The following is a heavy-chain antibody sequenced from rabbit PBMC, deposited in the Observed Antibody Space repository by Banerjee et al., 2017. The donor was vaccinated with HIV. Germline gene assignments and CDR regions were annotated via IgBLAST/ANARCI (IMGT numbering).Heavy chain of an antibody. CDR3: ARDLTGVIGWNFGW. CDR2: IAGSSSGFT. V-gene: IGHV1S40*01. Sequence: QSLEESGGGLVQPEGSLALTCKASGFSFSSSDYICWVRQAPGKGLEWISCIAGSSSGFTYSATWAKGRFTCSKTSSTTVTLQLTSLTAADTATYFCARDLTGVIGWNFGWWGPGTLVTVS. CDR1: GFSFSSSDY. J-gene: IGHJ4*01. D-gene: IGHD1-1*01.